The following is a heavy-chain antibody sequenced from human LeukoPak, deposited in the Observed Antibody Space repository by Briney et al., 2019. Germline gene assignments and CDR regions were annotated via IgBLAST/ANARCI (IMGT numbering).Heavy chain of an antibody. CDR3: ARIGVVLPAAKSLHPYYYYYGMDV. J-gene: IGHJ6*04. CDR1: GYTFTSYG. CDR2: ISAYNGNT. Sequence: ASVKVSCKASGYTFTSYGISWVRQAPGQGLEWMGWISAYNGNTNYAQKLQGRVTMTTDTSTSTSYMELRRLRSDDTAVYYCARIGVVLPAAKSLHPYYYYYGMDVWGKGTTVTVSS. D-gene: IGHD2-2*01. V-gene: IGHV1-18*04.